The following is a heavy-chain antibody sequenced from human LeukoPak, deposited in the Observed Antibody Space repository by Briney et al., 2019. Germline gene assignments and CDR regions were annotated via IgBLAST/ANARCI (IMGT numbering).Heavy chain of an antibody. CDR2: IYYSGST. D-gene: IGHD2-2*01. V-gene: IGHV4-30-4*08. J-gene: IGHJ5*02. CDR1: GGSISSGDYY. Sequence: PSETLSLXCTVSGGSISSGDYYWSWIRQPPGKGPEWIGYIYYSGSTFHYNPSLKSRVNISVDTSKNQFSLRLSSVTAVDTAVYYCASTNCSSASCYGANWFDPWGQGTLVTVSS. CDR3: ASTNCSSASCYGANWFDP.